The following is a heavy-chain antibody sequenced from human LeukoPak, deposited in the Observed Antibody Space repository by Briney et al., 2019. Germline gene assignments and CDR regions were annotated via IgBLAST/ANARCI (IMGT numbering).Heavy chain of an antibody. D-gene: IGHD3-10*01. V-gene: IGHV4-34*11. Sequence: SETLSLTCAVYGGSFSGYYWSWARQPPGNGLEWIGHIYYSGSARYNPSLKSRVTMSLDTSKDQFSLNLSSVTAADTALYYCARGPFRGLFDSWGQGILVTVSS. CDR3: ARGPFRGLFDS. CDR1: GGSFSGYY. CDR2: IYYSGSA. J-gene: IGHJ4*02.